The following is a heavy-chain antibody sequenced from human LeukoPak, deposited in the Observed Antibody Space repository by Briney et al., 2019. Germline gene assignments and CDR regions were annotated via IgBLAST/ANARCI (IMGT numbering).Heavy chain of an antibody. CDR1: GYTFTSYY. Sequence: GASVKVSCKASGYTFTSYYMHWVRQAPGQGLEWMGWINPNSGGTNYAQKFQGRVTMTRDTSISTAYMELSRLRSDDTAVYYCASWPVSGYYRNYFDYWGQGTLVTVSS. CDR2: INPNSGGT. CDR3: ASWPVSGYYRNYFDY. V-gene: IGHV1-2*02. D-gene: IGHD3-22*01. J-gene: IGHJ4*02.